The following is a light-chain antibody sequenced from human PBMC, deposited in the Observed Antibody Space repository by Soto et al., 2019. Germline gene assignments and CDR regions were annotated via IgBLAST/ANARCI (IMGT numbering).Light chain of an antibody. CDR1: QSVGGSS. CDR3: QQRSSWT. V-gene: IGKV3D-20*02. Sequence: PGQRATDSCRASQSVGGSSLAWHQQRPGQATRLLISDTSKRATGIPDRCSGTGSGTAFTLTISSLEPVDFAVDYYQQRSSWTFGQGTKVDIK. J-gene: IGKJ1*01. CDR2: DTS.